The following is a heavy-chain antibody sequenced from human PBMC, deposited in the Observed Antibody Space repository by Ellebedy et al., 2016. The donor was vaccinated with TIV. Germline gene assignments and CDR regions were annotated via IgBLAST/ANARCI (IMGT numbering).Heavy chain of an antibody. D-gene: IGHD1-26*01. Sequence: GESLKISCHVSGYIFTNYWIGWVRQRPGEGLEWMGITYPGDSDTRYSPSFQGQVTISADKSISTAYLQWSSLKASDTAMYYCVAVGTYYFDYWGKGTLVTVSS. V-gene: IGHV5-51*01. CDR3: VAVGTYYFDY. CDR2: TYPGDSDT. J-gene: IGHJ4*02. CDR1: GYIFTNYW.